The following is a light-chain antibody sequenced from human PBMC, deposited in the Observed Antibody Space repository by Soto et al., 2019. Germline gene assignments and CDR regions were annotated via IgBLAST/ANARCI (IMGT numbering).Light chain of an antibody. V-gene: IGKV1-33*01. Sequence: DIQLTQSPSSLSASVGDRVTITCQASEDISKYLNWYQQKPGKAPKLLIYDASHLETGVPSRFSGSGSGTDFTFTISSLQPEDIATYYCQQYLNLPITFGQGTRLEIK. J-gene: IGKJ5*01. CDR1: EDISKY. CDR3: QQYLNLPIT. CDR2: DAS.